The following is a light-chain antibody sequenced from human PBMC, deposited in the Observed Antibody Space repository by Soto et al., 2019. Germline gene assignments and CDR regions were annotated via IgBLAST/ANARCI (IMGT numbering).Light chain of an antibody. CDR3: SSYAGSNNPYV. Sequence: QSALTQPPSASGSPGQSVTISCTGTSGDIGGYDYVSWYQQHPGKAPKLMIYEVTKRPLGVPDRFSGPKSGNTASLTVSGLQAEDEADYYCSSYAGSNNPYVFGTGTRSPS. CDR2: EVT. J-gene: IGLJ1*01. CDR1: SGDIGGYDY. V-gene: IGLV2-8*01.